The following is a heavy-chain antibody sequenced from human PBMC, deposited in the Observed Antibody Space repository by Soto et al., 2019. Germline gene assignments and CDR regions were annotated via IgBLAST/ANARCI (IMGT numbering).Heavy chain of an antibody. CDR2: ISAYNGNT. D-gene: IGHD3-9*01. V-gene: IGHV1-18*01. J-gene: IGHJ6*03. CDR1: GYTFTSYG. Sequence: ASVKVSCKASGYTFTSYGISWVRQAPGQGLEWMGWISAYNGNTNYAQKLQGRVTMTTDTSTSTAYMELRSLRSDDTAVYYCARGPGYDILTGYYYYYMDVWGKGTTVTAP. CDR3: ARGPGYDILTGYYYYYMDV.